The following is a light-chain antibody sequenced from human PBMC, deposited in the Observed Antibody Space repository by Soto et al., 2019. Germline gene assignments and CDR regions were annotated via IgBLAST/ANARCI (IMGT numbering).Light chain of an antibody. CDR3: AAWDHSLNGLYV. V-gene: IGLV1-44*01. J-gene: IGLJ1*01. CDR2: DDI. Sequence: SVLTQPPSASGTPGQRVTISCSGSSSNIGSNTVHWYQQLPGTAPKLLIYDDIHRPSGVPDRFSGSKSGASASLAISGLQSEDEADYYCAAWDHSLNGLYVFGTGTKLTVL. CDR1: SSNIGSNT.